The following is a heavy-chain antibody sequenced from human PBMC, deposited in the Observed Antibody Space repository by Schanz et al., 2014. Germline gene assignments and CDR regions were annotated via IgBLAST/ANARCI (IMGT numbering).Heavy chain of an antibody. J-gene: IGHJ4*02. CDR3: ARGRVVPAAPEFDY. CDR2: IYYSGST. Sequence: QVQLQESGPGLVKPSETLSLTCTVSSASIRTYYWSWIRQPPGKGLEWIGYIYYSGSTTYNPSLKSRITIAADTSKKQFSLNLSSVTAADTAVYYCARGRVVPAAPEFDYWGQGILVTVAS. D-gene: IGHD2-2*01. V-gene: IGHV4-59*01. CDR1: SASIRTYY.